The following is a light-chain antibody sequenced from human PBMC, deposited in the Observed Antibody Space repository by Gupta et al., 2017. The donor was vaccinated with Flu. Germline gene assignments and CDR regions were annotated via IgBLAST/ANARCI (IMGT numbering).Light chain of an antibody. CDR2: LAS. J-gene: IGKJ2*01. V-gene: IGKV2-28*01. Sequence: DIVVSQSPVSLPVTPGEPASISCKSSQSLLHSNGNNYLDWYVQKSGQPPQLLILLASSRDAGVPDRFSGSGSGKDFTLRISRGEAEDVGVYYCMQGLQTPPYTFGQGTKLEIK. CDR1: QSLLHSNGNNY. CDR3: MQGLQTPPYT.